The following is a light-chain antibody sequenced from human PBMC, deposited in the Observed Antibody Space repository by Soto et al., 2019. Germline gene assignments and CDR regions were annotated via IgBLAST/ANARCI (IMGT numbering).Light chain of an antibody. CDR1: SSNIGSNY. J-gene: IGLJ2*01. CDR2: RNS. Sequence: QSVLTQPPSASGTPGQRVTISCSGSSSNIGSNYVYWYQQLPGTVPQLLIYRNSERPSGVPDRFSGSKSGTSASLAISGLRSEDEADYYCVALYDSLSGVVFGGGTKVTVL. V-gene: IGLV1-47*01. CDR3: VALYDSLSGVV.